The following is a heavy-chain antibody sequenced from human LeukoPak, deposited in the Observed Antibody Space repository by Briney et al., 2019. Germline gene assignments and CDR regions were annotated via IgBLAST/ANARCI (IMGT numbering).Heavy chain of an antibody. D-gene: IGHD3-10*01. CDR3: AKVGGYYYGSGSLYGMDV. CDR1: GFSFSSSA. V-gene: IGHV3-23*01. CDR2: ISGSGGST. Sequence: PGGSLRLSCAASGFSFSSSAMGWVRQAPGKGLEWVSAISGSGGSTYYADSVKGRFTISRDNSKNTLYLQMNSLRAEDTAVYYCAKVGGYYYGSGSLYGMDVWGQGTTVTVS. J-gene: IGHJ6*02.